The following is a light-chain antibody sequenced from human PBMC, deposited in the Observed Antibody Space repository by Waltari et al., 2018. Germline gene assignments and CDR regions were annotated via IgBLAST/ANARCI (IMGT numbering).Light chain of an antibody. Sequence: EIVMTQSPATLSVSPGERATLSCRASQSVSSNLAWYQQKPGPAPRLLIYGASTRATGIPARFSGSGSGTEFTLTISSMQSEDFAVYYCQQYNNWPPWTFGQGTKVEIK. CDR2: GAS. CDR3: QQYNNWPPWT. CDR1: QSVSSN. J-gene: IGKJ1*01. V-gene: IGKV3-15*01.